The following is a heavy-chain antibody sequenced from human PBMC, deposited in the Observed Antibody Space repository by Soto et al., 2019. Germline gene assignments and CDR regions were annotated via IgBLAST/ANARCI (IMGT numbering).Heavy chain of an antibody. V-gene: IGHV1-69*13. CDR2: IIPIFGTA. J-gene: IGHJ6*02. Sequence: GASVKVSCKASGGTFSSYAISWVRQAPGQGLEWMGGIIPIFGTANYAQKFQGRVTITADESTSTAYMELSSLRSEDTAVYYCARVGGRDGYNYYYYYGMDVWGQGTTVTVSS. D-gene: IGHD5-12*01. CDR1: GGTFSSYA. CDR3: ARVGGRDGYNYYYYYGMDV.